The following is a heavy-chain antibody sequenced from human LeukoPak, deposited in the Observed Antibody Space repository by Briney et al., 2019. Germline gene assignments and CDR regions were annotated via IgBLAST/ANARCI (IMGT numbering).Heavy chain of an antibody. CDR3: TRVIALYGSGSYWNDY. CDR1: GFTFGDYA. J-gene: IGHJ4*02. CDR2: IRSKAYGGTT. Sequence: GGSLRLSCTASGFTFGDYAMSWVRQAPGKGLEWVGFIRSKAYGGTTEYAASVKGRFTISRDDSKSIAYLQTNSLKTEDTAVYYCTRVIALYGSGSYWNDYWGQGTLVTVSS. V-gene: IGHV3-49*04. D-gene: IGHD3-10*01.